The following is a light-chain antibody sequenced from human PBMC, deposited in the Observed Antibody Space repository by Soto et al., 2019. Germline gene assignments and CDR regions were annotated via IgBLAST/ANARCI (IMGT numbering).Light chain of an antibody. J-gene: IGLJ2*01. CDR2: GNS. Sequence: QSVLTQPPSVSGAPGQRVTISCTGSSSNIGAGYDVHWYQQLPGTAPKLLIYGNSNRPSGVPDRFSGSKSGTSASLAITGLQAEDEADYYCQSYAISLGAVVFVGGTKLTVL. V-gene: IGLV1-40*01. CDR3: QSYAISLGAVV. CDR1: SSNIGAGYD.